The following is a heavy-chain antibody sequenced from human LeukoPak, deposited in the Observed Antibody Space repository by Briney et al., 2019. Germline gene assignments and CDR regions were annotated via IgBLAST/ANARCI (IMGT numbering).Heavy chain of an antibody. CDR2: ISRSSTNI. CDR1: GFTFSTYS. J-gene: IGHJ4*02. Sequence: PGGSLRLSCAASGFTFSTYSMNWVRQAPGKGLEWLSYISRSSTNILYAESVTGRFTISRDNAKNSLYLQMNSLRAEDTAVYYCASDIVVVPGSIGFDYWGQGILVTVSS. V-gene: IGHV3-48*01. D-gene: IGHD2-2*01. CDR3: ASDIVVVPGSIGFDY.